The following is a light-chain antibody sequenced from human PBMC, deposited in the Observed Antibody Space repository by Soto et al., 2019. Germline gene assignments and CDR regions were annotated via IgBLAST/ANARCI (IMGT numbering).Light chain of an antibody. Sequence: DTVLTQAPGTLSLSPGERATLSCRASQSVSSSYLAWYQQKPGQAPRLLIYGASSRATGIPDRFSGSGSGTDFTLTISRLEPEDFAVYYCQQYGSSPPLTFRQGTKLEIK. V-gene: IGKV3-20*01. CDR3: QQYGSSPPLT. CDR1: QSVSSSY. CDR2: GAS. J-gene: IGKJ2*01.